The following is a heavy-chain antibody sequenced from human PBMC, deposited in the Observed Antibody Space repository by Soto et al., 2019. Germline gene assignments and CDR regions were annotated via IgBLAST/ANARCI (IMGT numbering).Heavy chain of an antibody. CDR1: GGTFSSYA. J-gene: IGHJ5*02. D-gene: IGHD2-2*01. V-gene: IGHV1-69*12. CDR2: IIPIFGTA. CDR3: AREGYCISTSCYAGMWWFNP. Sequence: QVQLVQSGAEVKKPGSSVKVSCKASGGTFSSYAISWVRQAPGQGLEWMGGIIPIFGTANYAQKFQGRVTITADESTSTAYMELSSLRSEDTAVYYCAREGYCISTSCYAGMWWFNPWGQGTLVTVSS.